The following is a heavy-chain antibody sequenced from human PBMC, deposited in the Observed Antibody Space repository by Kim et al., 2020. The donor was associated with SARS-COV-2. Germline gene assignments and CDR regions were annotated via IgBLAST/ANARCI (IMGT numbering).Heavy chain of an antibody. CDR3: ARESYSSGCFDT. Sequence: SETLSLTCTVSGGSITNYYGNWIRQPPGKGLEWIGQIHYTGSTNYNPYLKSRVTISVDTSKNQFSLKLSSVTAADTAVYYCARESYSSGCFDTWGQGTMV. CDR1: GGSITNYY. J-gene: IGHJ5*02. D-gene: IGHD6-19*01. V-gene: IGHV4-59*13. CDR2: IHYTGST.